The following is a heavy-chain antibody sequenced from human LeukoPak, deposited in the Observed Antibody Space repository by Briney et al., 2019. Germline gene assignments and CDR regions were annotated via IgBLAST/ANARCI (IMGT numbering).Heavy chain of an antibody. CDR1: GFSQRTYV. J-gene: IGHJ4*02. Sequence: PPGGSLRLSCVASGFSQRTYVMNWFRQAPGKGLEWVSTISVGAEYIFYADSVRGRFTISRDDSNNAVYLQTHSLRAEDTALYYCASGPSYLKYFEYWGPGTLVIVSS. CDR3: ASGPSYLKYFEY. D-gene: IGHD2-15*01. V-gene: IGHV3-23*01. CDR2: ISVGAEYI.